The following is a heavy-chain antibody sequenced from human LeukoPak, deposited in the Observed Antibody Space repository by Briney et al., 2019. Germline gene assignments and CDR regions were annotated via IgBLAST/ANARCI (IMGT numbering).Heavy chain of an antibody. CDR1: GGSFSGYY. V-gene: IGHV4-34*01. CDR2: INHSGST. Sequence: PSETLSLTCAVYGGSFSGYYWSWIRQPPGKGLEWIGEINHSGSTNYNPSLKSRVTISVDTSKNQFSLKLSSVTAADTAVYYCARTSSSGGWLQSAFFDYWGQGTLVTVSS. D-gene: IGHD5-24*01. J-gene: IGHJ4*02. CDR3: ARTSSSGGWLQSAFFDY.